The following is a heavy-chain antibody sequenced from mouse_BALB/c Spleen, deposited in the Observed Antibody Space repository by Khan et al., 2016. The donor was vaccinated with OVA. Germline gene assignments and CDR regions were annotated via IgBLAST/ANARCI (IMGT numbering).Heavy chain of an antibody. Sequence: EVELVESGGGLVKPGGSLKLSCAASGFTFSTYAMSWVRQTPGKRLEWVATISSDGDYTYFPDNVTGRFTFSRDNAKNTLCLQMTSLRSEDTAMYYGTRSSYGTFAYWGQGTLVTVSA. D-gene: IGHD2-10*01. V-gene: IGHV5-9-3*01. CDR2: ISSDGDYT. CDR3: TRSSYGTFAY. J-gene: IGHJ3*01. CDR1: GFTFSTYA.